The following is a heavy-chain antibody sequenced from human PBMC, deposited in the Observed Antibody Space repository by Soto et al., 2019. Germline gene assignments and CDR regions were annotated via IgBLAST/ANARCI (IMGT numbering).Heavy chain of an antibody. CDR2: ISSSSSYI. CDR3: ARSPGVYGDYFSPNYYYMDV. V-gene: IGHV3-21*01. J-gene: IGHJ6*03. D-gene: IGHD4-17*01. CDR1: GFTFSSYS. Sequence: PGGSLRLSCAASGFTFSSYSMNWVRQAPGKGLEWVSSISSSSSYIYYADSVKGRFTISRDNAKNSLYLQMNSLRAEDTAVYYCARSPGVYGDYFSPNYYYMDVWGKGTTVTVSS.